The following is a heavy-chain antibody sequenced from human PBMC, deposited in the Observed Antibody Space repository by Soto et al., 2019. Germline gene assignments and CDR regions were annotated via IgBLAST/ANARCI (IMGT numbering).Heavy chain of an antibody. CDR1: GGSISSYY. CDR3: ARRWGYTFDD. V-gene: IGHV4-59*08. Sequence: SETLSLTCTVSGGSISSYYWSWIRQPPGKGLEWIGYIYYSGSTNYNPSLKSRVTISVDTSKNQFSLKLNSMTAADTAGYYCARRWGYTFDDWGQGTLVTVSS. J-gene: IGHJ4*02. D-gene: IGHD5-12*01. CDR2: IYYSGST.